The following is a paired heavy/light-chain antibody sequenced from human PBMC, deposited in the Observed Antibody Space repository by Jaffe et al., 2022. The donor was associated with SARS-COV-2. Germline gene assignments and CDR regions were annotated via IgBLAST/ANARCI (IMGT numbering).Heavy chain of an antibody. Sequence: EVQLVESGGGLIQPGGSLRLSCAASGFDVADNYMTWVRQAPGRGLEWVSVLYRSDTPYYADSVQGRFTISRDKSKNTLYLQMDSLRAEDTAVYYCASANLIDYGTSPDALDLWGQGTSVTVSS. V-gene: IGHV3-53*01. D-gene: IGHD3-10*01. CDR2: LYRSDTP. J-gene: IGHJ3*01. CDR1: GFDVADNY. CDR3: ASANLIDYGTSPDALDL.
Light chain of an antibody. V-gene: IGKV1-39*01. CDR1: QDIGNF. CDR3: QQNYITPSIT. J-gene: IGKJ5*01. Sequence: DIQMTQSPSSLSASLGDRVTITCRASQDIGNFLNWYQQKPGKAPKLLIYVATNLQSGVPSRFIGRRSGTDFTLTITSLQPEDFATYYCQQNYITPSITFGQGTRLEI. CDR2: VAT.